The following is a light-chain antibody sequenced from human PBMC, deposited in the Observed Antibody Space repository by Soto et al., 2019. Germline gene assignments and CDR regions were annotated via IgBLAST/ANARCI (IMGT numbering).Light chain of an antibody. CDR1: QSVSTRY. CDR2: GAS. J-gene: IGKJ2*01. Sequence: ESMLTQSPGTLSLSPGERATLSCRASQSVSTRYLAWYQKKPGPAPRLLIYGASIRATGIPDRFSGSGSGTDFTLTISRLEPEDFAVYYCHQLGSSPPAFTFGQGTKLEI. V-gene: IGKV3-20*01. CDR3: HQLGSSPPAFT.